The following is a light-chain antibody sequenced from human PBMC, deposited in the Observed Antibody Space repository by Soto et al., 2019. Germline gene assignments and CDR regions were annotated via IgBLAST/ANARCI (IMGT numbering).Light chain of an antibody. CDR2: GAS. CDR1: QSVSSY. V-gene: IGKV3-20*01. J-gene: IGKJ1*01. Sequence: EIVLTQSPATLSLSPVERATLSCRTSQSVSSYLAWYQQKPGQAPRLLIYGASSRATGIPDRFSGSGSGTDFTLTISRLEPEDFAVYYCQQYGSSPTTFGQGTKVDIK. CDR3: QQYGSSPTT.